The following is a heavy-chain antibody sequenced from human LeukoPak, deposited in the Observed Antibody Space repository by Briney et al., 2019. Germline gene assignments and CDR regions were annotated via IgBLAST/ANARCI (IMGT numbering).Heavy chain of an antibody. Sequence: PGGSLRLSCAASGFTVTTDYMTWVRQAPGKGLEWVSSIYRDGSTYYVDFVKGRFTISRDNPKNTLYLQMNSLRAEDTAVYYCPKDLTSDFGGAFDPWGQGTLVTVSS. CDR2: IYRDGST. CDR3: PKDLTSDFGGAFDP. D-gene: IGHD3-10*01. CDR1: GFTVTTDY. V-gene: IGHV3-66*02. J-gene: IGHJ5*02.